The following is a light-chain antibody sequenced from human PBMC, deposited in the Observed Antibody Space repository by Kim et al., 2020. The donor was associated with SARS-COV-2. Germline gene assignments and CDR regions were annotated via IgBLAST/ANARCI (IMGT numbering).Light chain of an antibody. Sequence: DIQMTQSPSSLSASVGDRVSMTCRASQSIKFSLNWYQQRPGKAPNLLIFAASSRHDGVPSRFTGSGSGTDFTLTISSLQPDDFATYYCQQTQNTPHTFGQGTKLEI. CDR1: QSIKFS. CDR3: QQTQNTPHT. CDR2: AAS. J-gene: IGKJ2*01. V-gene: IGKV1-39*01.